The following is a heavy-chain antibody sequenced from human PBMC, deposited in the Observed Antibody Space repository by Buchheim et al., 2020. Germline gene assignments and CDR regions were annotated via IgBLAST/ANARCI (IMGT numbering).Heavy chain of an antibody. J-gene: IGHJ4*02. CDR3: ARGYYDSSGSQYYFDY. Sequence: VQLVESGGGLVQPGGSLRLSCAASGFTFSGYWMSWVRQAPGKGLEWVANIKYDGTEIYYVDSVKGRFTISRENAKKSLYVKMNSLRAEDTAVYYCARGYYDSSGSQYYFDYWGQGT. D-gene: IGHD3-22*01. CDR2: IKYDGTEI. CDR1: GFTFSGYW. V-gene: IGHV3-7*01.